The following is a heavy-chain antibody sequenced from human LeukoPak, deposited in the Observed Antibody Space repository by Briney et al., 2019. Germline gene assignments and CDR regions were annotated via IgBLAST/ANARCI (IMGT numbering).Heavy chain of an antibody. V-gene: IGHV3-9*01. CDR3: AKGITRIVGATTPFDY. Sequence: GGSLRLSCAASGFTFDDYAMHWVRQAPGKGLEWVSGISWNSGSIGYADSVKGRFTISRDNAKNSLYLQMNSLRAEDTALNYCAKGITRIVGATTPFDYWGQGTLVNVSS. D-gene: IGHD1-26*01. CDR2: ISWNSGSI. J-gene: IGHJ4*02. CDR1: GFTFDDYA.